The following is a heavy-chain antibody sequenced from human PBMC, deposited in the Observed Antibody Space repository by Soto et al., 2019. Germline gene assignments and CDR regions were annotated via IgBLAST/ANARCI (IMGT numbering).Heavy chain of an antibody. J-gene: IGHJ4*02. V-gene: IGHV1-18*01. Sequence: GASVKVSCKASGYTFTSYGISWVRQAPGQGLECMGWFSAYNGNTNYAQKLQGRVTMTTDTXXSXXXMXLXXLRXDXTAVYYCARDSESGGNGLYYWGQGTLVTVSS. CDR1: GYTFTSYG. D-gene: IGHD2-15*01. CDR3: ARDSESGGNGLYY. CDR2: FSAYNGNT.